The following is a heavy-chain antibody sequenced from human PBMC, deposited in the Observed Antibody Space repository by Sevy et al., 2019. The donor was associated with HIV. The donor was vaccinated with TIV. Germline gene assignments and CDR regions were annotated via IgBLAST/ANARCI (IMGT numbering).Heavy chain of an antibody. D-gene: IGHD1-26*01. CDR3: ATGSSLVPRRSYYRDV. CDR1: GFTFSNAW. J-gene: IGHJ6*03. Sequence: GGSLRLSCAASGFTFSNAWMSWVRQAPGKGLEWVGRIKSKTDGGTTDYAAPGKGRFTISREDSKNTLYLKMDSLKTGDTAVYYCATGSSLVPRRSYYRDVWGKGTTVTVSS. V-gene: IGHV3-15*01. CDR2: IKSKTDGGTT.